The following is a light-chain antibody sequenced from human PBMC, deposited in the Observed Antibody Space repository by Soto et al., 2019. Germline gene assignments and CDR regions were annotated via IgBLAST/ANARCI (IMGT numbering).Light chain of an antibody. Sequence: QSVLTQPPSASGTPGQRVTISCSGSSSNIGRNTVNWHQQLPGTAPKLLIYSNNQRPSGVPDRFSGSKSGTSASLAISGLQSEDEADYYCAAWDDSLNGVVFGGGTKLTVL. CDR3: AAWDDSLNGVV. V-gene: IGLV1-44*01. CDR2: SNN. CDR1: SSNIGRNT. J-gene: IGLJ2*01.